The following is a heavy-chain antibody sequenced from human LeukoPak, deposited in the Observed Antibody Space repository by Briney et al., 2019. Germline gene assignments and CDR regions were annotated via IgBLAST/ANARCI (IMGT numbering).Heavy chain of an antibody. J-gene: IGHJ3*02. CDR3: AKDRYYDILTGYSGVGAFDI. D-gene: IGHD3-9*01. V-gene: IGHV3-23*01. Sequence: PGGSLRLSCAASGFTFSSYGMSWVRQAPGKGLEWVSSSSGSGGSTYYADTVKGRFTISRDNSKNTLYLQMNSLRAEDPAVYYCAKDRYYDILTGYSGVGAFDIWGQGTMVTVSS. CDR2: SSGSGGST. CDR1: GFTFSSYG.